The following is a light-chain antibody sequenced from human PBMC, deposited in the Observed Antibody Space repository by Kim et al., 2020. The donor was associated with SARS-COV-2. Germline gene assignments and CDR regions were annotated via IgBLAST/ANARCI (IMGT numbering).Light chain of an antibody. CDR1: SSNVGSGYD. J-gene: IGLJ3*02. V-gene: IGLV1-40*01. Sequence: SVTISCSGTSSNVGSGYDVRWYQQLPRTAPKLLSYADTTRPSGVPDRFSGSTSGTSASLAITGLQPEDEADYYCQTFDNSLSAWVFGGGTQLTVL. CDR2: ADT. CDR3: QTFDNSLSAWV.